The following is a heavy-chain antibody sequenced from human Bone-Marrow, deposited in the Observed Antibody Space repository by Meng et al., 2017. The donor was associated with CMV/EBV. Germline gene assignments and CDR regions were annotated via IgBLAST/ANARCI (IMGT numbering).Heavy chain of an antibody. J-gene: IGHJ6*02. V-gene: IGHV1-46*01. CDR1: GFTFSSQY. Sequence: ASVKVSCKASGFTFSSQYIHWVRQAPGQGLEWMGIIKPSEGSTTYAQKFQGRVTMTGDTSTSTVYMELSSLRSEDTALYYCARVSDHTQLVDYYYYYGMDVWGQGTTVTVSS. D-gene: IGHD6-6*01. CDR3: ARVSDHTQLVDYYYYYGMDV. CDR2: IKPSEGST.